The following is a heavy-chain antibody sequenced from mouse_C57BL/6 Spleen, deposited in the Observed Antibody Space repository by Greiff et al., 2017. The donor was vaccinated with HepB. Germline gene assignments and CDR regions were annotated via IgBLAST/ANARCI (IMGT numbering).Heavy chain of an antibody. CDR1: GYTFTSYT. V-gene: IGHV1-4*01. Sequence: VQLQQSGAELARPGASVKMSCKASGYTFTSYTMHWVKQRPGQGLEWIGYINPSSGYTKYNQKFKDKATLTADKSPSTAYMQLSSLTSEDSAVYYCARAPSYAMEYCGQGTSVTVSS. J-gene: IGHJ4*01. CDR2: INPSSGYT. CDR3: ARAPSYAMEY.